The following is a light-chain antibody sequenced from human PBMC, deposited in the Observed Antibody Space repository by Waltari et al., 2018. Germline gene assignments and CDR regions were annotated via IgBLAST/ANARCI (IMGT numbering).Light chain of an antibody. CDR1: SLRNYY. CDR2: GKN. Sequence: SSELTQDPAVSVALGQTVRITCQGDSLRNYYTTWYQQKQGKAPILVIYGKNNRPSGIPDRFSGSSSGNTASLTITGAQAEDEADYYCNSRDSSGNRWVFGGGTKLTVL. V-gene: IGLV3-19*01. CDR3: NSRDSSGNRWV. J-gene: IGLJ3*02.